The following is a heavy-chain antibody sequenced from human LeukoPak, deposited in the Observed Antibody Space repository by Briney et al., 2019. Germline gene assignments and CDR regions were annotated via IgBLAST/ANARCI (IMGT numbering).Heavy chain of an antibody. Sequence: ASETLSLTCTVSDGSISSYYWSWIRQPAGKGLEWIGRIYTSGSTNYNPSLKSRVTMSVDTSKNQFSLKLSSVTAADTAVYYCARDQGVGAMRGYYYYYYVDVWGKGTTVTVSS. CDR2: IYTSGST. V-gene: IGHV4-4*07. CDR3: ARDQGVGAMRGYYYYYYVDV. J-gene: IGHJ6*03. D-gene: IGHD1-26*01. CDR1: DGSISSYY.